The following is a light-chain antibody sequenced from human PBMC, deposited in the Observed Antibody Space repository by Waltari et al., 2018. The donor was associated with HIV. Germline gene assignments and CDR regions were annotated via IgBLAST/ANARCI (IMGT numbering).Light chain of an antibody. CDR3: SSYSATNTVV. CDR1: NSDIGGYDR. Sequence: QSALTQPPSVSGSPGQSVTISCAGTNSDIGGYDRVSWYQQPPGTAPKLLIYEVTNRPPGGPGRFSASKSGTTASLTISGLQAGDEGDYYCSSYSATNTVVFGGGTKLTVL. V-gene: IGLV2-18*02. CDR2: EVT. J-gene: IGLJ2*01.